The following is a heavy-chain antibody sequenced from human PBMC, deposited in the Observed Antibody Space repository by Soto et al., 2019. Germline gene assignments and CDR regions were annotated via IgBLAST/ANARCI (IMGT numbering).Heavy chain of an antibody. CDR3: VSSLSGYNYWYFDL. V-gene: IGHV3-72*01. J-gene: IGHJ2*01. D-gene: IGHD3-22*01. CDR2: TKNKANSYIK. Sequence: EVQLVESGGGLVQPGGSLRLSCAASEFTFSDHYMDWVRQAPGKGLEWVGRTKNKANSYIKEYAASVKGRFTISRDDSKTSLYLQINSLKTEDTAVYYGVSSLSGYNYWYFDLWGRGTLVTVSS. CDR1: EFTFSDHY.